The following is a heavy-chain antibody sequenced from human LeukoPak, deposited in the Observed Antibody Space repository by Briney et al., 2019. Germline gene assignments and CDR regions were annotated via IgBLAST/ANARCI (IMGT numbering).Heavy chain of an antibody. CDR1: GGTFSSYA. J-gene: IGHJ5*02. D-gene: IGHD6-6*01. V-gene: IGHV1-69*13. Sequence: SVKVSCKASGGTFSSYAISWVRQAPGRGLEWMGGIIPIFGTANYAQKFQGRVTITADESTSTAYMELSSLRSEDTAVYYCARAATYYSSSSDWFDPWGQGTLVTVSS. CDR2: IIPIFGTA. CDR3: ARAATYYSSSSDWFDP.